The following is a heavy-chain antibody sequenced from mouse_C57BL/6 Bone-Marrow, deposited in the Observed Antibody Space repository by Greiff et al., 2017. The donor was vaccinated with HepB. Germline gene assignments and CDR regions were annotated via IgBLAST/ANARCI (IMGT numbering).Heavy chain of an antibody. V-gene: IGHV1-76*01. J-gene: IGHJ1*03. CDR2: IYPGSGNT. D-gene: IGHD1-1*01. CDR1: GYTFTDYY. Sequence: QVHVKQSGAELVRPGASVKLSCKASGYTFTDYYINWVKQRPGKGLEWIARIYPGSGNTYYNEKFKGKATLTAEKSSSTAYMQLISLTSEDSAFYFCARGELPHWYVDVWGTGTTVTVSS. CDR3: ARGELPHWYVDV.